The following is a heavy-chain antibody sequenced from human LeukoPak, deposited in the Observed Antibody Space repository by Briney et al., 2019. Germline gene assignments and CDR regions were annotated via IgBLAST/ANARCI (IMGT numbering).Heavy chain of an antibody. CDR2: IIPILGIA. CDR3: ARSIAVAGNDAFDI. Sequence: GASVKLSCKASGGTFSSYAISWVRQAPGQGLEWMGRIIPILGIANYAQKFQGRVTITADKSTSTAYMELSSLRSEDTAVYFCARSIAVAGNDAFDIWGQGTMVTVSS. V-gene: IGHV1-69*04. CDR1: GGTFSSYA. D-gene: IGHD6-19*01. J-gene: IGHJ3*02.